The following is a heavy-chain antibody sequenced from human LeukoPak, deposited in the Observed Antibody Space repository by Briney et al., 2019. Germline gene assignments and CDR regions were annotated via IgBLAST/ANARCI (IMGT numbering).Heavy chain of an antibody. J-gene: IGHJ6*03. CDR3: AKDGAAAGYYYYYYMDV. CDR2: ISWDGGST. Sequence: GGSLRLSCAASGFTFDDYAMHWVRQAPGKGLEWVSLISWDGGSTYYADSVKGRFTISRDNSKNSLYLQMNSLRAEDTALYYCAKDGAAAGYYYYYYMDVWGKGTTVTVSS. CDR1: GFTFDDYA. V-gene: IGHV3-43D*03. D-gene: IGHD6-13*01.